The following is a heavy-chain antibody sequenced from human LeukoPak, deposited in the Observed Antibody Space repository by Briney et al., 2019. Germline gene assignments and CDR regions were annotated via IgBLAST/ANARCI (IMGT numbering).Heavy chain of an antibody. D-gene: IGHD3-22*01. J-gene: IGHJ4*02. Sequence: SETLSLTCTVSGGSVSSGSYYWSWIRQPPGKGLEWIGYIYYSGSTNYNPSLRSRVTISVDTSKNQFSLKLSSVTAADTAVYYCARLGHYYDGSGPANYWGQGTLVTVSS. V-gene: IGHV4-61*01. CDR2: IYYSGST. CDR1: GGSVSSGSYY. CDR3: ARLGHYYDGSGPANY.